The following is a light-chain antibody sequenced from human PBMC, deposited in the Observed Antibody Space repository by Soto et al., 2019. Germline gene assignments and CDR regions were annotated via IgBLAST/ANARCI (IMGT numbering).Light chain of an antibody. CDR1: QTINNNY. J-gene: IGKJ4*01. CDR3: QHHGDLIG. V-gene: IGKV3-20*01. Sequence: IILTQSPGTLSLSPGERVTLSCKASQTINNNYVAWYQQRPGRAPRLLVYGASARATGIPDRFRGSGAGTDFTLTISRLEPEDFXVYYCQHHGDLIGFGGGTKV. CDR2: GAS.